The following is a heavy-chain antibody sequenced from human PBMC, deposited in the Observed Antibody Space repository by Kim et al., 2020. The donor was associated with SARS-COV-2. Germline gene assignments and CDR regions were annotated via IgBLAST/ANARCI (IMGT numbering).Heavy chain of an antibody. J-gene: IGHJ4*02. CDR1: GGSFSGYY. V-gene: IGHV4-34*01. D-gene: IGHD4-17*01. Sequence: SETLSLTCAVYGGSFSGYYWSWIRQPPGKGLEWIGEINHSGSTNYNPSLKSRVTISVDTSKNQFSLKLSSVTAADTAVYYCARGRLRGIDYWGQGTLVTVSS. CDR3: ARGRLRGIDY. CDR2: INHSGST.